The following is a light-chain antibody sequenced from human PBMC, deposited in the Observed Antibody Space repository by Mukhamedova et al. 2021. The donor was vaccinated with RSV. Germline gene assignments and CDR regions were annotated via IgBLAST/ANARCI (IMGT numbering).Light chain of an antibody. CDR1: QDIRNY. CDR3: EQYDLFPPT. CDR2: ATS. J-gene: IGKJ4*01. V-gene: IGKV1-16*02. Sequence: TCRASQDIRNYVAWYQQKSGKAPKALMFATSTLQNGVPPKFSGSGSGTDYTLTISNLQPEDSATYYCEQYDLFPPTFGGGTKVE.